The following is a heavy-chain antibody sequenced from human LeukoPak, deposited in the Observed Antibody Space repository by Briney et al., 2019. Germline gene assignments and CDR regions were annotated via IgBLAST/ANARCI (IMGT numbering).Heavy chain of an antibody. V-gene: IGHV3-23*01. CDR3: AKTPFDWLLYGWFDP. Sequence: PGGSLRLSCAASGFTFSSYAMSWVRQAPGKGLEWVSAISGSGGSTYYADSVKGRFTISRDNSKNTLYLQMNSLRAEDTAVYYCAKTPFDWLLYGWFDPWGQGTLVTVSS. J-gene: IGHJ5*02. CDR1: GFTFSSYA. CDR2: ISGSGGST. D-gene: IGHD3-9*01.